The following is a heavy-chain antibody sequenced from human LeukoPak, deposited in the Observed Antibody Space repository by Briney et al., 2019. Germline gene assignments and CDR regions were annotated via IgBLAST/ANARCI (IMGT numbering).Heavy chain of an antibody. V-gene: IGHV3-21*01. Sequence: GGSLRLSCAASGFTFSDYGMNWVRQAPGKGLEWVSSISSSSSYIYYADSVKGRFTISRDNAKNSLYLQMNSLRAEDTAVYYCARAASGYYLSFDYWGQGTLVTVSS. CDR1: GFTFSDYG. D-gene: IGHD3-22*01. CDR3: ARAASGYYLSFDY. J-gene: IGHJ4*02. CDR2: ISSSSSYI.